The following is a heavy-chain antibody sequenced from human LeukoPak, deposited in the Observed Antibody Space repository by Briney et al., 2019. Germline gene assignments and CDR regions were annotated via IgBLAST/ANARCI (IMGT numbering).Heavy chain of an antibody. V-gene: IGHV3-21*01. Sequence: GGSLRLSCAASGFTFSSYWMHWVRQAPGKGPEWVSSISSISTYRHYADAVKGRFTISRDNTKNSLYLQMDSLRVEDTAVYYCARTHIPQYDFWTASIWGQGTLVAVSS. J-gene: IGHJ4*02. CDR1: GFTFSSYW. D-gene: IGHD3-3*01. CDR2: ISSISTYR. CDR3: ARTHIPQYDFWTASI.